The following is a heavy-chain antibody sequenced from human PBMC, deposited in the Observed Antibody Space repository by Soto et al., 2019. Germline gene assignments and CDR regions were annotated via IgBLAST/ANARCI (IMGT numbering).Heavy chain of an antibody. CDR1: GYTFTNFG. CDR2: ISAYNGNP. D-gene: IGHD3-16*01. Sequence: QVQLVQSGAEVKKPGASVKVSCKASGYTFTNFGISWVRQAPGQGLEWMGWISAYNGNPNYAQKFQVRVTMTTDTPTSTAYMEVRSLRFDDAAVYYCARGGTPMDYWGQGTLVTVSS. CDR3: ARGGTPMDY. V-gene: IGHV1-18*01. J-gene: IGHJ4*02.